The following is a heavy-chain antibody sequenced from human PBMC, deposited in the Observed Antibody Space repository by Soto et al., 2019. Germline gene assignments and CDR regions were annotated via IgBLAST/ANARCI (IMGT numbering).Heavy chain of an antibody. J-gene: IGHJ4*02. Sequence: ASVKVSCKASGYTFTSYGISWVRQAPGQGLEWMGWISAYNGNTNYAQKLQGRVTMTTDTSTSTAYMELRSLRSDDTAVYYCARGSRPYSHYXXSGYQNWGQGTLVTVSS. V-gene: IGHV1-18*01. CDR1: GYTFTSYG. D-gene: IGHD3-22*01. CDR2: ISAYNGNT. CDR3: ARGSRPYSHYXXSGYQN.